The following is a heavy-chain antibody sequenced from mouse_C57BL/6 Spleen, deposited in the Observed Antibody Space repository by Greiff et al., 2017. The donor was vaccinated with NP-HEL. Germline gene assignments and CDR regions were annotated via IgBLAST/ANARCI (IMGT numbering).Heavy chain of an antibody. CDR2: IYPGSGST. J-gene: IGHJ2*01. Sequence: QVQLQQPGAELVKPGASVKMSCKASGYTFTSYWITWVKQRPGQGLEWIGDIYPGSGSTNYNEKFKSKATLTVDTSSSTAYMQLSSLTSEDSAVYYCARSGLYDYDVGHFDYWGQGTTLTVSS. D-gene: IGHD2-4*01. CDR1: GYTFTSYW. V-gene: IGHV1-55*01. CDR3: ARSGLYDYDVGHFDY.